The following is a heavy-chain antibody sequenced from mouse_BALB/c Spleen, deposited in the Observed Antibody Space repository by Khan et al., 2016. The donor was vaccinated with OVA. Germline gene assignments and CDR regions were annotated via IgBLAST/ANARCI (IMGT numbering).Heavy chain of an antibody. V-gene: IGHV5-9-3*01. J-gene: IGHJ3*01. D-gene: IGHD1-1*01. CDR1: GFTFSTYA. CDR2: ISSDGDYI. Sequence: EVELVESGGDLVKPGGSLKLSCAASGFTFSTYAMSWVRQTPEKRLEWVATISSDGDYIYYPDSVKGRFTISRDNAKNTLYLQMSSLRSEDTAMYYCARHNYGPFAYWGPGTLFTVSA. CDR3: ARHNYGPFAY.